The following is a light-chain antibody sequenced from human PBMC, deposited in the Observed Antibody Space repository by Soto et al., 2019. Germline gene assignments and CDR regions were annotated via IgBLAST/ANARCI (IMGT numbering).Light chain of an antibody. CDR1: SSDVGGYNY. J-gene: IGLJ1*01. CDR3: SSYTSSSIDV. Sequence: QSALTQPASVSGSPGQSITISCTGTSSDVGGYNYVSWYQQHPGKAPKLMICDVSNRPSGVSNRFSGSKSGNTASLTISGLQAEDEADYYCSSYTSSSIDVFGTGTQLTVL. CDR2: DVS. V-gene: IGLV2-14*01.